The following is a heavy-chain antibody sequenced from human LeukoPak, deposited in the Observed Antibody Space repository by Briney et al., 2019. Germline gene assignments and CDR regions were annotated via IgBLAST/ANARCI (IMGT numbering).Heavy chain of an antibody. CDR1: GFTFSSYS. D-gene: IGHD6-19*01. CDR3: ANHPASGWGVFYMDV. CDR2: ISSSSSYI. V-gene: IGHV3-21*01. Sequence: GSLRLSCAASGFTFSSYSMNWVRQAPGKGLEWVSSISSSSSYIYYADSVKGRFTISRDNAKNSLYLQMNSLRAEDTAVYYCANHPASGWGVFYMDVWGKGTTVTVSS. J-gene: IGHJ6*03.